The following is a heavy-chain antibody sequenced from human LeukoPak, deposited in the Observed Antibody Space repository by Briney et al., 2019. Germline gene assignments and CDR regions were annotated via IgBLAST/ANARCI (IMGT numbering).Heavy chain of an antibody. D-gene: IGHD1-26*01. Sequence: PGGCLTLSWAADGLRVSTYGMEWVSQPPGRGLGWEAVISSDGTNKYYAAPVTGPITSSRYNSKNTLFLQMNSLRSEDTALYYCARDPIGSYPRVVDYWGQGTLVTVSS. J-gene: IGHJ4*02. CDR1: GLRVSTYG. V-gene: IGHV3-30*03. CDR2: ISSDGTNK. CDR3: ARDPIGSYPRVVDY.